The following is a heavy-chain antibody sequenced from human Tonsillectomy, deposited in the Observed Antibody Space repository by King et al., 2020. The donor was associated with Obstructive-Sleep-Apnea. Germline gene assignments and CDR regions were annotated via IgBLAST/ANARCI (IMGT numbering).Heavy chain of an antibody. CDR3: AKDKDSSGWYADY. Sequence: VQLVESGGGLVQPGRSLRLSCVASGFTFDDYAMHWVRQAPGKGLEWVSGISWNSGSIRDVDSVKGRFTISRDNVKKSLYLQMNSLRVEDTALYYCAKDKDSSGWYADYWGQGTLVTVSS. CDR2: ISWNSGSI. V-gene: IGHV3-9*01. J-gene: IGHJ4*02. CDR1: GFTFDDYA. D-gene: IGHD6-19*01.